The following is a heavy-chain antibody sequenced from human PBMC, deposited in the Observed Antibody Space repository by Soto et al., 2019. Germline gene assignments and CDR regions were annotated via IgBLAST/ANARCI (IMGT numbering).Heavy chain of an antibody. CDR3: ARVSGVGEIDGVALDI. CDR2: IWYDGDKK. D-gene: IGHD1-26*01. CDR1: GFTFSNYA. V-gene: IGHV3-33*01. Sequence: QVQLVESGGGVVQPGTSLRLSCAASGFTFSNYAMHWVRQPPGKGLEWVAIIWYDGDKKYYADSVMGRFTISRDNSKNALYLRMIGVGCEDQAVYYCARVSGVGEIDGVALDIWGQGARVTVSS. J-gene: IGHJ3*02.